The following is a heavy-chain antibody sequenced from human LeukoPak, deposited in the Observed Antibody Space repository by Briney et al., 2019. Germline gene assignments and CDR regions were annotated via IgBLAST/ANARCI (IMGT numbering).Heavy chain of an antibody. Sequence: ASVKVSCTASGYTFTSYYMHWVRQAPGQGLEWMGIINPSGGSTSYAQKSQGRVTMTRYTSTSTVYMELSSLRSEDTAVYYCAREVAAAGLFDYWGQGTLVTVSS. CDR1: GYTFTSYY. D-gene: IGHD6-13*01. CDR3: AREVAAAGLFDY. J-gene: IGHJ4*02. CDR2: INPSGGST. V-gene: IGHV1-46*01.